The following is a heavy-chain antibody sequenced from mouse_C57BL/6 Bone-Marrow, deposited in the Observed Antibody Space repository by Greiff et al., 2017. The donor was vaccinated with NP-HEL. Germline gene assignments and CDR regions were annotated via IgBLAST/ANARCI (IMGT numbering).Heavy chain of an antibody. Sequence: QVQLQQPGAELVKPGASVKMSCKASGYTFTSYWITWVKQRPGQGLEWIGDIYPGSGSTNYNEKFKSKATLTVDTSSSTAYMQLRSLTSEDSAVYYCASVDHWYFDVWGTGTTVTVSS. CDR2: IYPGSGST. V-gene: IGHV1-55*01. CDR3: ASVDHWYFDV. J-gene: IGHJ1*03. CDR1: GYTFTSYW.